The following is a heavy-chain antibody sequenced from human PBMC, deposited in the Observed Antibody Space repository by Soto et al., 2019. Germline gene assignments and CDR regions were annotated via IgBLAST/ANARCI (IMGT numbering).Heavy chain of an antibody. D-gene: IGHD3-16*01. CDR3: TNPTTMITSYHFDS. Sequence: QVQLVESGGGVGQPGRSLRLSCASSGFTFSRYGMQWVRQAPGKGLEWVAIISYHEVDKFYADSVKGRFTISRDNSKNTLYLEMNSLRSEDTAVYYCTNPTTMITSYHFDSWGQGTLVTVSS. J-gene: IGHJ4*02. V-gene: IGHV3-30*18. CDR1: GFTFSRYG. CDR2: ISYHEVDK.